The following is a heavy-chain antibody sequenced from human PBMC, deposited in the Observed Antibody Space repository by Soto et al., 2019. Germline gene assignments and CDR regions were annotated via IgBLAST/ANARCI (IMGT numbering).Heavy chain of an antibody. CDR2: IIPIFGTA. J-gene: IGHJ6*02. Sequence: SVKVSCKASGGTFSSYAISWVRQAPGQGLEWMGGIIPIFGTANYAQKFQGRVTITADESTSTAYMELSSLRSEDTAAYYCARPQARIAAAGTGYYYYGMGVWGQGTTVTVSS. CDR1: GGTFSSYA. D-gene: IGHD6-13*01. CDR3: ARPQARIAAAGTGYYYYGMGV. V-gene: IGHV1-69*13.